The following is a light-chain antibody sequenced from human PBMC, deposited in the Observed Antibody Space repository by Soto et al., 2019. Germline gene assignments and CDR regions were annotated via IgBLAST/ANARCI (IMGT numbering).Light chain of an antibody. CDR1: SSDVGGYNY. V-gene: IGLV2-14*01. CDR2: EVS. J-gene: IGLJ2*01. Sequence: QSALTQPASVSGSPGQSITISCTGSSSDVGGYNYVSWYQQHPGKAPKLMIYEVSNRPSGISNRFSGSKSGNTASLTLSGLQAEDEADYYCASKTTSSTVLFGGGTQLTVL. CDR3: ASKTTSSTVL.